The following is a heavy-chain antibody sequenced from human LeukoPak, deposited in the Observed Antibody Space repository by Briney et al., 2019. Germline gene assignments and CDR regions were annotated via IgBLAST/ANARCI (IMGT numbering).Heavy chain of an antibody. Sequence: PSETLSLTCTVSGGSISSSSYYWGWIRQPPGKGLEWIGSIYYSGSTYYNPSLKSRVTISVDTSKNQFSLKLSSVTAADTAVYYCARDKSAEYSYGYWGQGTLVTVSS. V-gene: IGHV4-39*07. CDR2: IYYSGST. CDR1: GGSISSSSYY. D-gene: IGHD5-18*01. CDR3: ARDKSAEYSYGY. J-gene: IGHJ4*02.